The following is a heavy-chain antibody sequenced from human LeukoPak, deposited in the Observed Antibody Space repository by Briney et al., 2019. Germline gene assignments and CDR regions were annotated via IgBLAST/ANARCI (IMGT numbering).Heavy chain of an antibody. J-gene: IGHJ4*02. CDR3: ARCVPAAGWQVGYFDS. Sequence: GGSLRLSCAASGFTFNKYAMTWVRQAPGKGLEWVSAISLHDHGASTYYADSVKGRFTISRDNSKNTLFLQTDSLRAEDTAVYYCARCVPAAGWQVGYFDSWGQGTLVTVSS. V-gene: IGHV3-23*01. CDR2: ISLHDHGAST. CDR1: GFTFNKYA. D-gene: IGHD6-13*01.